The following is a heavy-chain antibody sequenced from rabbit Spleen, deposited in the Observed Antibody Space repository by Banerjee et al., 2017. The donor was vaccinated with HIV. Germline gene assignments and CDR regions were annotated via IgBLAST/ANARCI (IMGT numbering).Heavy chain of an antibody. V-gene: IGHV1S45*01. CDR2: INAGSGGRT. Sequence: QEQLEESGGGLVKPGASLTLTCKASGFSFSSDYDMCWVRQAPGKGLEWIACINAGSGGRTYYATWAKGRFTISRPRSTTVTLQLTSLTAADTATYFCAREILYAAYAGFGDATIYYFDLWGPGTLVTVS. CDR3: AREILYAAYAGFGDATIYYFDL. J-gene: IGHJ4*01. D-gene: IGHD6-1*01. CDR1: GFSFSSDYD.